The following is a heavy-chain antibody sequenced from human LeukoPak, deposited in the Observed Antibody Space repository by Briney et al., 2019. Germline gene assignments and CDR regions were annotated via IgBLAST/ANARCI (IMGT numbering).Heavy chain of an antibody. Sequence: SETLSLTCTVSGGSISSYYWSWIRQPPGKGLEWIGYIYYSGSTNYNPSLKSRVTISVDTSKNQFSLKLSSVTAADTAVYYCARLSSGGGDCDEPGLYYYYGMDVWGQGTTVTVSS. CDR2: IYYSGST. J-gene: IGHJ6*02. CDR3: ARLSSGGGDCDEPGLYYYYGMDV. V-gene: IGHV4-59*08. D-gene: IGHD2-21*02. CDR1: GGSISSYY.